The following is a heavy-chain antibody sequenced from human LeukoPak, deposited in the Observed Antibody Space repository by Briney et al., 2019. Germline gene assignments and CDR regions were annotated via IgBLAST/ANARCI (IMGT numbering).Heavy chain of an antibody. CDR3: ARDQGYRYGYGDFDY. V-gene: IGHV1-69*01. Sequence: SVKVSCKASGGTFRSYAISWVRQAPGQGLEWMGGIIPIFGTTNYAQKFQGRVTITADESTSTAYMELSSLRSEDTAVYYCARDQGYRYGYGDFDYWGQGTLVTVSS. D-gene: IGHD5-18*01. CDR2: IIPIFGTT. CDR1: GGTFRSYA. J-gene: IGHJ4*02.